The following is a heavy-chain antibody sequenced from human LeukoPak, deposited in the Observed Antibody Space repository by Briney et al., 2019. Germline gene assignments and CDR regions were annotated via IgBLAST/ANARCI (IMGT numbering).Heavy chain of an antibody. V-gene: IGHV3-74*01. CDR2: IKNDGSET. J-gene: IGHJ6*02. Sequence: GGSLRLSCAASGFTFSDYWMHWVRQAPGKGLVWVSRIKNDGSETTYADSVKGRFTISRDNSKNTLYLQMNSLRAEDTAVYYCASSYDSSGYSYGMDVWGQGTTVTVSS. D-gene: IGHD3-22*01. CDR1: GFTFSDYW. CDR3: ASSYDSSGYSYGMDV.